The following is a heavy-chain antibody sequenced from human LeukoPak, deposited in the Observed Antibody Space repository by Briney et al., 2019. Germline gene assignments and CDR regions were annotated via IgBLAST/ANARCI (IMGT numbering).Heavy chain of an antibody. Sequence: GGSLRLSCAASGFTFSSYAMSWVRQAPGKGLEWVSAISGSGGSTYYADSVKGRVTISRDNSKNTLYLQMHSLRAEDTAVYYCAKERVEMATLYYFDYWGQGTLVTVSS. D-gene: IGHD5-24*01. CDR3: AKERVEMATLYYFDY. V-gene: IGHV3-23*01. CDR2: ISGSGGST. CDR1: GFTFSSYA. J-gene: IGHJ4*02.